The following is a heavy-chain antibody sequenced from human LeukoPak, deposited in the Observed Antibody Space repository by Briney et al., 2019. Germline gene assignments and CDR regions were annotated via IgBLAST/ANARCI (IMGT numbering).Heavy chain of an antibody. D-gene: IGHD3-10*01. CDR3: AREDLYYGSGARLYNWFDP. J-gene: IGHJ5*02. V-gene: IGHV3-30*03. CDR1: GFTFSSYG. Sequence: GGSLRLSCAASGFTFSSYGMHWVRQAPGKGLEWVAVISYDGSNKYYADSVKGRFTISRDNSKNTLYLQMNSLRAEDTAVYYCAREDLYYGSGARLYNWFDPWGQGTLVTVSS. CDR2: ISYDGSNK.